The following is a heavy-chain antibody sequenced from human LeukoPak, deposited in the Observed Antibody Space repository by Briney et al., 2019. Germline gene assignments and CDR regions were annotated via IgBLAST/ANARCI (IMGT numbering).Heavy chain of an antibody. CDR3: SRGGGVTAFAP. V-gene: IGHV1-18*01. CDR2: ISPYNGNT. Sequence: ASLKVSCKASGYTFTGYNMHWVRHAPGQGLEWVWCISPYNGNTKSAQTSQGRVTMTTDTSTTTAYMQQTSLRSADAAAYYCSRGGGVTAFAPWGQGTLVTVSS. J-gene: IGHJ5*02. D-gene: IGHD3-16*01. CDR1: GYTFTGYN.